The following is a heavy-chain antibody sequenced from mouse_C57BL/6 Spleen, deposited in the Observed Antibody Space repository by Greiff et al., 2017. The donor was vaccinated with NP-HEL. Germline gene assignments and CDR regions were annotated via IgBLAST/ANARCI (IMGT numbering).Heavy chain of an antibody. V-gene: IGHV1-80*01. CDR1: GYAFSSYW. D-gene: IGHD1-1*01. CDR3: ARGLLLRSYYAMDY. CDR2: IYPGDGDT. J-gene: IGHJ4*01. Sequence: VQGVESGAELVKPGASVKISCKASGYAFSSYWMNWVKQRPGKGLEWIGQIYPGDGDTNYNGKFKGKATLTADKSSSTAYMQLSSLTSEDSAVYFCARGLLLRSYYAMDYWGQGTSVTVSS.